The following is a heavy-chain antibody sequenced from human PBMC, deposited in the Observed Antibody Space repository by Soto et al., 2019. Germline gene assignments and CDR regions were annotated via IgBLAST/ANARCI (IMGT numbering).Heavy chain of an antibody. J-gene: IGHJ6*02. CDR1: GGSISSGGYY. V-gene: IGHV4-31*03. Sequence: SETLSLTCTVSGGSISSGGYYWSWIRQHPGKGLEWIGYIYYSGSTYYNPSLKSRVTISVDTSKNQFSLKLSSVTAADTAVYYCSRIMIVVPPVYGMDVWGHGTTVTVSS. D-gene: IGHD3-22*01. CDR3: SRIMIVVPPVYGMDV. CDR2: IYYSGST.